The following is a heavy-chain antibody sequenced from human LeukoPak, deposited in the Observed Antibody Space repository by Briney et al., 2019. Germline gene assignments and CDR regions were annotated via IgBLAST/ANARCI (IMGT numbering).Heavy chain of an antibody. V-gene: IGHV3-48*03. CDR3: ATERSGSYAN. J-gene: IGHJ4*02. D-gene: IGHD1-26*01. CDR2: ISSTGGTI. Sequence: PGGSLRLSCAASGFTFSSYEMNWVRQAPGEGLEWVSYISSTGGTIYYADSVKGRFTISRDNAKNSLYLQMNSLRAEDTAAYYCATERSGSYANWGQGTLVTVSS. CDR1: GFTFSSYE.